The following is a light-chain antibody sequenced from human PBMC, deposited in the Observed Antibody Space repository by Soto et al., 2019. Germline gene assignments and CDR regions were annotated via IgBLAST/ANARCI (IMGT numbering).Light chain of an antibody. CDR1: QSISSN. J-gene: IGKJ1*01. CDR2: SAS. Sequence: EIVMTQSPVTLSVSPGERATLSCRASQSISSNLAWYQQKPGQAPRLLIYSASTRATGIPARLSGSGSGTEFTLTISSLQSEDFAIYYCQQYNNWPRTFGQGTKVDIK. CDR3: QQYNNWPRT. V-gene: IGKV3-15*01.